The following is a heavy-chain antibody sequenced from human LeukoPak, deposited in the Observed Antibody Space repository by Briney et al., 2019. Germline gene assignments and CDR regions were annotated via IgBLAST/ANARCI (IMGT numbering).Heavy chain of an antibody. D-gene: IGHD2-2*01. J-gene: IGHJ4*02. CDR1: GYTFTSYG. CDR3: ASYFLGYCSSTSCSRYYFDY. CDR2: IIPIFGTA. Sequence: SVKVSCKASGYTFTSYGISWVRQAPGQGLEWMGGIIPIFGTANYAQKFQGRVTITTDESTSTAYMELSSLRSEDTAGYYCASYFLGYCSSTSCSRYYFDYWGQGTLVTVSS. V-gene: IGHV1-69*05.